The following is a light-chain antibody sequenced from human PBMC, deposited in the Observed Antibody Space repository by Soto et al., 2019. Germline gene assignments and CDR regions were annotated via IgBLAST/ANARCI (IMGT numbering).Light chain of an antibody. CDR2: GAS. CDR3: QQYGSSPLT. V-gene: IGKV3-20*01. Sequence: EIVLTQSPGTLSLSPGERATLSCRASQSVSSYLAWYHQKPGQGPRLLIYGASSRATGIPDRFSGSGSGTDVTLTISRREPEDFAVYYCQQYGSSPLTFGQGTKVEIK. J-gene: IGKJ1*01. CDR1: QSVSSY.